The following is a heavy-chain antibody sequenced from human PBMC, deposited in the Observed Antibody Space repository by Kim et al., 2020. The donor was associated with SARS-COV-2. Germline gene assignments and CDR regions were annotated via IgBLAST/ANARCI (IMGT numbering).Heavy chain of an antibody. CDR3: ARDYWDQEDGMDV. J-gene: IGHJ6*02. CDR1: GFTFSDYF. CDR2: IRSSASTI. V-gene: IGHV3-11*04. D-gene: IGHD2-8*02. Sequence: GGSLRLSCAASGFTFSDYFMTWIRQAPGKGLEWVSYIRSSASTIFYADSVKGRFTISRDNAKNSVYLQMNSLRAEDTAVYYCARDYWDQEDGMDVWGQGTTVTVSS.